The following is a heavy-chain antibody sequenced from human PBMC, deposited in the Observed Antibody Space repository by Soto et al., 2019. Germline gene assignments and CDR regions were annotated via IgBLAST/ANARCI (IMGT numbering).Heavy chain of an antibody. D-gene: IGHD1-1*01. V-gene: IGHV1-69*06. CDR2: LVPVFGTP. J-gene: IGHJ5*02. CDR1: GGVFSNYA. CDR3: GLGTHYLRTSSYFDT. Sequence: QVQLVQSGAEVKQPGSSVKVSCKASGGVFSNYALTWVRQAPGQGPEWVGGLVPVFGTPNYAPKFQCRVTLATDKCTRRGHLELRPLTSTAAAIYYIGLGTHYLRTSSYFDTGGEGSLVIVSS.